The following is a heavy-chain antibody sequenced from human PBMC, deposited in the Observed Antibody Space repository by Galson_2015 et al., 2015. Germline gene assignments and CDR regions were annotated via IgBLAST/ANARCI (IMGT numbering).Heavy chain of an antibody. Sequence: QSGAEVKKPGESLRISCKGSGYSFTSYWISWVRQMPGKGLEWMGRIDPSDSYTNYSPSFQGHVTISADKSTSTAYVELSSLRSEDTAVYYCARDQGGYSGSRADYWGQGTLVTVSS. D-gene: IGHD5-12*01. V-gene: IGHV5-10-1*01. CDR1: GYSFTSYW. CDR3: ARDQGGYSGSRADY. J-gene: IGHJ4*02. CDR2: IDPSDSYT.